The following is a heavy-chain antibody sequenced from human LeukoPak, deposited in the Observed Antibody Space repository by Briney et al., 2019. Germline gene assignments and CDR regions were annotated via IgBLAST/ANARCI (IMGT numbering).Heavy chain of an antibody. J-gene: IGHJ6*03. CDR3: ARTTEAHSWLTRYYSYYMDV. D-gene: IGHD6-13*01. V-gene: IGHV4-59*01. CDR2: IYYSGST. Sequence: SEALSLTCTVSGGSISSYYWSWIRQPPGKGLEWIGYIYYSGSTNYNPSLKSRVTISVDTSKNQFSLRLRSVTAADTAVYYCARTTEAHSWLTRYYSYYMDVWGKGTTVTVSS. CDR1: GGSISSYY.